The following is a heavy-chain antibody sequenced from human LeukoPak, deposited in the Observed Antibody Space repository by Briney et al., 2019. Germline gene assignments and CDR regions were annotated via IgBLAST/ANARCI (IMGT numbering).Heavy chain of an antibody. J-gene: IGHJ4*02. V-gene: IGHV3-64*01. CDR1: GFTFSSYP. D-gene: IGHD5-24*01. CDR2: ISSNGGST. CDR3: AREAKRWLQSYYFDY. Sequence: PGGSLRLSCAASGFTFSSYPTHWVRQAPGKGLEYVSAISSNGGSTYYANSVKGRFTISRDNSKNTLYLQMGSLRAEDTAVYFCAREAKRWLQSYYFDYWGQGTLVTVSS.